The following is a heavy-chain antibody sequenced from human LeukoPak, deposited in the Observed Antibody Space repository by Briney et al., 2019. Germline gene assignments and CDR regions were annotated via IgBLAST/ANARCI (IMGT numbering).Heavy chain of an antibody. J-gene: IGHJ5*02. V-gene: IGHV3-23*01. D-gene: IGHD6-25*01. Sequence: PGGSLRLSCAASGFSFNSYAMNWVRQAPGKGLEWVASISGSGGKTYAAASVKGRFTISRDNSNNPVFLQMSGLRAEGTAVYFCAKDRTFEGSARFDPWGQGTLVIVSS. CDR2: ISGSGGKT. CDR3: AKDRTFEGSARFDP. CDR1: GFSFNSYA.